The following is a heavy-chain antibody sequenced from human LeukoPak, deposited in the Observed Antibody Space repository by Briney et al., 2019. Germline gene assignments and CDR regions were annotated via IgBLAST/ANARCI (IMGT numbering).Heavy chain of an antibody. CDR3: TREDNWYFDL. J-gene: IGHJ2*01. Sequence: PGGSLRLSCAASGFTFSDYYMTWIRQAPGKGLEWLSYISTGSTYTNYANSVKGRFTISRDNAKNSLYLQLNSLRAEDTAVYYCTREDNWYFDLWGRGTLVTV. CDR1: GFTFSDYY. CDR2: ISTGSTYT. V-gene: IGHV3-11*05.